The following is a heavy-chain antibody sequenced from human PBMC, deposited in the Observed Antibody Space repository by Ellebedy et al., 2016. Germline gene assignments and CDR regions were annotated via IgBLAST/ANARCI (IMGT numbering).Heavy chain of an antibody. CDR2: IGSGFNI. CDR3: ARDGGWDVPIDC. CDR1: GLSFSGSH. Sequence: GESLKISCAASGLSFSGSHMNWVRQAPGKGLEWISYIGSGFNIYYADSVGGRFTISRDNAKNTLYLQMNSLRAEDTALYYCARDGGWDVPIDCWGQGTLVTVSS. V-gene: IGHV3-69-1*01. J-gene: IGHJ4*02. D-gene: IGHD3-16*01.